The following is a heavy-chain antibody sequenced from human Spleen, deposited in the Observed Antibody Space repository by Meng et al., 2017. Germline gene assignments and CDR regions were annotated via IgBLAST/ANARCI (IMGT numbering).Heavy chain of an antibody. J-gene: IGHJ5*02. V-gene: IGHV1-8*01. CDR3: AREGLDP. CDR2: MRPNSDNT. CDR1: GYTFTSYD. Sequence: QVQLVQSGAEVMKPGASVKVSCKASGYTFTSYDINWVRQATGQGLEWMGYMRPNSDNTDYAQKFQGRITMTTNTSISTAYMELSSLTSEDTAVYYCAREGLDPWGQGTLVTVSS.